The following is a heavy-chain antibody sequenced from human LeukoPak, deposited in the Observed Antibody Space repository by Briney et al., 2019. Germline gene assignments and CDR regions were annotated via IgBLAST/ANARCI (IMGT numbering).Heavy chain of an antibody. CDR2: IIPIFGTA. Sequence: SVKVSCKASGGTFSSYAISWVRQAPGQGLEWMGGIIPIFGTANYAQKFQGRVTITADESTSTAYMELSSLRSEDTDVYYCAREGGYDSWGAFDIWGQGTMVTVSS. V-gene: IGHV1-69*13. D-gene: IGHD5-12*01. CDR1: GGTFSSYA. J-gene: IGHJ3*02. CDR3: AREGGYDSWGAFDI.